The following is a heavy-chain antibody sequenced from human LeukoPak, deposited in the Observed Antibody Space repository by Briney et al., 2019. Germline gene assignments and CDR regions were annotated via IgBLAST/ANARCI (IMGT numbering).Heavy chain of an antibody. CDR3: ARVPFKNDFWTGYYKGDYFDY. CDR2: IYTSGST. J-gene: IGHJ4*02. Sequence: PSETLSLTCTVSGGSISSYYWSWIRQPAGKGLEWIGRIYTSGSTNYNPSLKSRVTMSVDTSKNQFSLKLSSVTAADTAVYYCARVPFKNDFWTGYYKGDYFDYWGQGTLVTVSS. D-gene: IGHD3-3*01. CDR1: GGSISSYY. V-gene: IGHV4-4*07.